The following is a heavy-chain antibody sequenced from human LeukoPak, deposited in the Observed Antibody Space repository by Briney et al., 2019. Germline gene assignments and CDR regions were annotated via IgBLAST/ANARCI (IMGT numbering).Heavy chain of an antibody. CDR3: AKSNGYGLVDI. CDR1: GGSFSDYY. V-gene: IGHV4-34*01. J-gene: IGHJ3*02. Sequence: PSETLSLTCAVYGGSFSDYYWSWIRQPPGKGLEYIGEINHSGITNYNPSLKSRVTMSVDTSKNQFSLKLSSVTTADTAVYYCAKSNGYGLVDIWGQGTMVTVSS. CDR2: INHSGIT. D-gene: IGHD3-10*01.